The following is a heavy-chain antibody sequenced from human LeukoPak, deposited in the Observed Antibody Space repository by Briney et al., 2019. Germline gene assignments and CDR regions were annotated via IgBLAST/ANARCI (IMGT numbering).Heavy chain of an antibody. J-gene: IGHJ4*02. CDR2: IKQDGSEK. Sequence: PGGSLRLSCAASGFTFSSYCMSWVRQAPGKGLEWVANIKQDGSEKYYVDSVKGRFTISRDNAKNSLYLQMNSLRAEDTAVYYCARKIYDFWSGYPFDYWGQGTLVTVSS. CDR1: GFTFSSYC. V-gene: IGHV3-7*03. D-gene: IGHD3-3*01. CDR3: ARKIYDFWSGYPFDY.